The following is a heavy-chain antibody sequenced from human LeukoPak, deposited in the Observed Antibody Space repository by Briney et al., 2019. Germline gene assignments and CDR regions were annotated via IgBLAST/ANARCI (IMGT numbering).Heavy chain of an antibody. J-gene: IGHJ6*03. V-gene: IGHV4-39*01. CDR3: AGQARVLRFLEWTYYMDV. CDR1: GGSISSSSYY. Sequence: PSETLSLTCTVSGGSISSSSYYWGWVRQPPGKGLEWIGSIYYSGSTYYNPSLKSRVTISVDTSKNQFSLKLSSVTAADTAVYYCAGQARVLRFLEWTYYMDVWGKGTTVTVSS. D-gene: IGHD3-3*01. CDR2: IYYSGST.